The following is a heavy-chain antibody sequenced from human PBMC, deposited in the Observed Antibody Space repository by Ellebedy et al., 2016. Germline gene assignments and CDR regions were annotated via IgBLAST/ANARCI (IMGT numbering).Heavy chain of an antibody. D-gene: IGHD6-13*01. Sequence: SETLSLTCTVSGGSISSSSYYWGWIRQPPGKGLEWIGSIYYSGSAYYNPSLKSRVTISVDTSKNQFSLILSAVTAADTAVYYCASHRTTVSTWEDWGQGNLVTVSS. CDR3: ASHRTTVSTWED. V-gene: IGHV4-39*01. J-gene: IGHJ4*02. CDR2: IYYSGSA. CDR1: GGSISSSSYY.